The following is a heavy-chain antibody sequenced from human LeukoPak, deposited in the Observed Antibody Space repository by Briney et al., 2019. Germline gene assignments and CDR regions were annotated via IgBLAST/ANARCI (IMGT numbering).Heavy chain of an antibody. CDR3: AKDLRGPEAGTWYFDL. CDR1: GLTFSSYS. CDR2: IFASGATA. Sequence: GSLRLSCAASGLTFSSYSMGWVRQAPGKGLEWVSAIFASGATAYYADSVKGRFTFSRDNSKNMMYLQMNSLRAEDTAVYYCAKDLRGPEAGTWYFDLWGRGTLVSLSS. J-gene: IGHJ2*01. V-gene: IGHV3-23*01. D-gene: IGHD6-19*01.